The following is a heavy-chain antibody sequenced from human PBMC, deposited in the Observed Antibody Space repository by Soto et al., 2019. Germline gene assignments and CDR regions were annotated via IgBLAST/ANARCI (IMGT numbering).Heavy chain of an antibody. CDR2: SRRKANSYTT. CDR3: AMLGGWSGGSSGMDV. J-gene: IGHJ6*02. Sequence: EVQLVESGGGLVQPGGSLRLSCAASGLIFSDYHMDWVRQAPGKGLEWVGRSRRKANSYTTEYAASVKGRFTISRDDSKNSQYLQMNSLKSEDTAVYYCAMLGGWSGGSSGMDVWGQGTTVTASS. V-gene: IGHV3-72*01. D-gene: IGHD6-19*01. CDR1: GLIFSDYH.